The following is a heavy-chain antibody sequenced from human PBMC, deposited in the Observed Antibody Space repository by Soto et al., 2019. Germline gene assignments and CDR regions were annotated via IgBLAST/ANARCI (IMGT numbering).Heavy chain of an antibody. V-gene: IGHV3-21*01. CDR3: AREGGVTIFGVVTDYYYGMDV. CDR1: GFTFSSYS. D-gene: IGHD3-3*01. Sequence: GSLRLSCAASGFTFSSYSMNWVRQAPGKGLEWVSSISSSSSYIYYADSVKGRFTISRDNAKNSLYLQMNSLRAEDTAVYYCAREGGVTIFGVVTDYYYGMDVWGQGTTVTVSS. CDR2: ISSSSSYI. J-gene: IGHJ6*02.